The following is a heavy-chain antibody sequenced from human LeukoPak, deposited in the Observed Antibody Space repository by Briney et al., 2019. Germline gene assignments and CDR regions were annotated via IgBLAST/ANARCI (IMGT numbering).Heavy chain of an antibody. D-gene: IGHD6-13*01. CDR2: VYHSGST. CDR3: ARLGRYSSSWYGVDY. V-gene: IGHV4-4*02. J-gene: IGHJ4*02. Sequence: SETLSLTCVVSNGSISSTNWWNWVRQPPGKGLEWIGEVYHSGSTNYNPSLKSRVTISVDKSKNQFSLKLSSVTAADTAVYYCARLGRYSSSWYGVDYWGQGTLVTVSS. CDR1: NGSISSTNW.